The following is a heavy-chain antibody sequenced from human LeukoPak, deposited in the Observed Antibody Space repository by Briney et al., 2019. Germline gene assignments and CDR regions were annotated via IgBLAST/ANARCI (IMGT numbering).Heavy chain of an antibody. Sequence: SETLSLTCTVSGGSISSNNYYWAWIRQPPGKGLEWIGNIYFSGNTYNNPSLKSRVTISVDTSRNQFSLKLSSVTAADTAVYYCARGGYSGYVLVGGFDYWGQGTLVTVSS. D-gene: IGHD5-12*01. V-gene: IGHV4-39*07. J-gene: IGHJ4*02. CDR3: ARGGYSGYVLVGGFDY. CDR1: GGSISSNNYY. CDR2: IYFSGNT.